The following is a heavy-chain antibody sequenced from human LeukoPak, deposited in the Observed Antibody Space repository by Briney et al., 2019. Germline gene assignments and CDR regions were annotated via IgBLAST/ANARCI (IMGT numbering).Heavy chain of an antibody. D-gene: IGHD2-8*01. V-gene: IGHV1-2*02. CDR1: GYTFTGYY. Sequence: ASVKVSCKASGYTFTGYYMHWVRQAPGQGLEWMGWINPNSGGTNYAQKFQGRVTMTRDTSISTAYMELSRLGSDDTAVYYCAREGYCTNGVCYGGNWFDPWGQGTLVTVSS. J-gene: IGHJ5*02. CDR3: AREGYCTNGVCYGGNWFDP. CDR2: INPNSGGT.